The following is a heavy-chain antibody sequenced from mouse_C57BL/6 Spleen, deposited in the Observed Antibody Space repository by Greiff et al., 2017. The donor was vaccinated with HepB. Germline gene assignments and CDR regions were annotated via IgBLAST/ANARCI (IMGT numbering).Heavy chain of an antibody. V-gene: IGHV1-82*01. CDR1: GYAFSSSW. CDR2: IYPGDGDT. CDR3: ASSFAY. Sequence: VQLQESGPELVKPGASVKISCKASGYAFSSSWMNWVKQRPGKGLEWIGRIYPGDGDTNYNGKFKGKATLTADKSSSTAYMQLSSLTSEDSAVYFCASSFAYWGQGTLVTVSA. J-gene: IGHJ3*01.